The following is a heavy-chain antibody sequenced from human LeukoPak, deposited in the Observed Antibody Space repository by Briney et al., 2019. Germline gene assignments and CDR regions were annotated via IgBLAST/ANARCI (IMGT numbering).Heavy chain of an antibody. CDR3: ARNMITFGGVIAGGFDY. CDR2: ISYDGSNK. J-gene: IGHJ4*02. Sequence: GRSLRLSCAASGFTFGSYAVHWVRQAPGKGLEWVALISYDGSNKYYVDSVKGRFTISRDNSKNTLYLQTNSLRAEDTAVYYCARNMITFGGVIAGGFDYWGQGTLVTVSS. V-gene: IGHV3-30*04. CDR1: GFTFGSYA. D-gene: IGHD3-16*02.